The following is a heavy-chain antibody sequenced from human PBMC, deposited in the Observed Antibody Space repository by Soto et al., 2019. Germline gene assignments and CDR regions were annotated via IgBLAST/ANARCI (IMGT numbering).Heavy chain of an antibody. CDR3: AIDLNYGLFDY. Sequence: EVQLVESGGGLVQPGGSLRLSCAASGFTFSSYSMNWVRQAPGKGLEWVSYISSSSSTIYYADSVKGRFTISRDNAKNSLYRQMNSLRAEDTAVYYCAIDLNYGLFDYWGQGTLVTVSS. J-gene: IGHJ4*02. CDR2: ISSSSSTI. CDR1: GFTFSSYS. D-gene: IGHD4-17*01. V-gene: IGHV3-48*01.